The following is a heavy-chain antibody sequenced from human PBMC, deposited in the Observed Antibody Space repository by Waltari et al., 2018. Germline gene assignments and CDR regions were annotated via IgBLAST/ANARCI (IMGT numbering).Heavy chain of an antibody. CDR3: ARDPLADDGCSCYCMDD. D-gene: IGHD3-3*01. CDR1: GGTFSSYT. V-gene: IGHV1-69*08. J-gene: IGHJ4*02. CDR2: IIPSRGIT. Sequence: VQLVQSGAGVMQPGSSVKVSCKASGGTFSSYTISWVRQAPGQGLEWVGRIIPSRGITYYAENFQGRVTITGDKSKSTAYLELSSLRSEDTAVYYCARDPLADDGCSCYCMDDWGQGTLVTVSS.